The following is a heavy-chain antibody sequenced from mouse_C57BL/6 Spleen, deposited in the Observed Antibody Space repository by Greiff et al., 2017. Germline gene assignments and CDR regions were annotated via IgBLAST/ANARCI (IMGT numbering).Heavy chain of an antibody. Sequence: QVHVKQSGPGLVQPSQSLSITCTVSGFSLTSYGVHWVRQSPGKGLEWLGVIWSGGSTDYNAAFISRLSISKDNSKSQVFFKMNSLQADDTALYYCAREPYDYPYYFDYWGQGTTLTVSS. V-gene: IGHV2-2*01. CDR2: IWSGGST. D-gene: IGHD2-4*01. CDR1: GFSLTSYG. J-gene: IGHJ2*01. CDR3: AREPYDYPYYFDY.